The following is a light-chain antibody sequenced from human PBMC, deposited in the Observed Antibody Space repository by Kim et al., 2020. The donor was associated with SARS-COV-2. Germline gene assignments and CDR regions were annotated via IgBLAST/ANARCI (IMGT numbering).Light chain of an antibody. J-gene: IGLJ1*01. Sequence: RVTISCTGSSSDIGAGYAVHWYQQLPGTAPKLLIYGNSNRPSGVPDRFSGSKSGTSASLAITGLQAEDEADYYCQSYDSSLSGSGVFGTGTKVTVL. CDR2: GNS. CDR3: QSYDSSLSGSGV. V-gene: IGLV1-40*01. CDR1: SSDIGAGYA.